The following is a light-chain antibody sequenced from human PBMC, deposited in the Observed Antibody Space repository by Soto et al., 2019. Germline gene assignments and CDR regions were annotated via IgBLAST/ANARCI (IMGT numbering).Light chain of an antibody. CDR3: QQRSNWPSIT. CDR2: DAS. V-gene: IGKV3-11*01. J-gene: IGKJ5*01. CDR1: QSVSSY. Sequence: EIVLTQSPATLSLSPGEIATLYCRASQSVSSYLAWYQQKPGQAPRLLIYDASNRATGIPARFSGSGSGTDFTLTINSLEPEDSAVYYCQQRSNWPSITFGQGTRLEIK.